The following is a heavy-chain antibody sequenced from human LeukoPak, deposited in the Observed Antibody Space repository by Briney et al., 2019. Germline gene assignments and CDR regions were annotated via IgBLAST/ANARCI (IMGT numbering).Heavy chain of an antibody. CDR2: ISSDGTNT. Sequence: QPGGPLRLSCAASGFTFSSYWMHWVRQAPGTGLVWVSRISSDGTNTYYADSVKGRFSISRDNAKNTLYLQMNSLRAEDTAMYYCARVYYYYYMDVWGRGTTVTVSS. CDR1: GFTFSSYW. J-gene: IGHJ6*03. CDR3: ARVYYYYYMDV. V-gene: IGHV3-74*01.